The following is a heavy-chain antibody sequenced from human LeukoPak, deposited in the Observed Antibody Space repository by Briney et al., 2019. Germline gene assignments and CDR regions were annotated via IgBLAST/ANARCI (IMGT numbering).Heavy chain of an antibody. CDR1: GFTFSSYS. CDR3: ARDLKYYGSGGDQGYFDY. Sequence: GGSLRLSCAASGFTFSSYSMNWVRQAPGKGLEWVSSISSSSIYIYYADSVKGRFTISRDNAKNSLYLQMNSLRAEDTAVYYCARDLKYYGSGGDQGYFDYWGQGTLVTVSS. J-gene: IGHJ4*02. V-gene: IGHV3-21*01. CDR2: ISSSSIYI. D-gene: IGHD3-10*01.